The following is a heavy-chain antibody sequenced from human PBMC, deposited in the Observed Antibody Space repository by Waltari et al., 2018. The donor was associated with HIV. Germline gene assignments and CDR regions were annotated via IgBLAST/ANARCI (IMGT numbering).Heavy chain of an antibody. J-gene: IGHJ6*02. CDR1: GGSFSGYY. Sequence: QVQLQQWGAGLLKPSETLSLTCAVYGGSFSGYYWSWIRQPPGKGLEWIGEINHSGSTNYNPSLKSRVTISVDTSKNQFSLKLSSVTAADTAVYYCARGGRGYYYESSGDGYYGMDVWGQGTTVTVSS. CDR3: ARGGRGYYYESSGDGYYGMDV. V-gene: IGHV4-34*01. D-gene: IGHD3-22*01. CDR2: INHSGST.